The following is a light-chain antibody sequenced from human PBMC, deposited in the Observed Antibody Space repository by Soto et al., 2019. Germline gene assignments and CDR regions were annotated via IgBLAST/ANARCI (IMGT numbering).Light chain of an antibody. V-gene: IGLV2-14*03. CDR1: SSDVGGYNY. Sequence: QSALTQPASVSGSPGQSITISCTGTSSDVGGYNYVSWYQQHPGKAPKLMLYDVSNRPSGVSDRFSGSKSGNTASLTISGLQAEDEGDYYCGSYTSSSTYVFGTGTKLTVL. CDR2: DVS. J-gene: IGLJ1*01. CDR3: GSYTSSSTYV.